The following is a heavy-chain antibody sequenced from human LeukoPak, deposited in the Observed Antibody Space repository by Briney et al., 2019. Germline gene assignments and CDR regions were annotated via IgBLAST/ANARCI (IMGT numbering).Heavy chain of an antibody. CDR3: TRMTAGHDY. J-gene: IGHJ4*02. CDR2: INHSGYT. V-gene: IGHV4-34*01. D-gene: IGHD2-21*02. Sequence: SETLSLTCAVFGVSFNDYYWSWVRQTPGKGLEWIGEINHSGYTNDSPSLKSRVTLSIDTSRKQFSLNLRSVTVADTGIYYCTRMTAGHDYWGQGTLVTVSS. CDR1: GVSFNDYY.